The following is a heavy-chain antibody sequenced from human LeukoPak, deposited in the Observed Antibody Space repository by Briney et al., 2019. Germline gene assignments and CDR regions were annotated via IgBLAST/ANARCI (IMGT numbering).Heavy chain of an antibody. J-gene: IGHJ4*02. CDR2: ISGSGGST. CDR3: AKEGIAVASFDY. Sequence: GGSLRLSCAASGFAFSAYAMSWVRQAPGKGLEWVSAISGSISGSGGSTYYADSVKGRFTISRDNSKNTLFLQLNSLRAKDTAVYYCAKEGIAVASFDYWGQGTLVTVSS. V-gene: IGHV3-23*01. CDR1: GFAFSAYA. D-gene: IGHD6-19*01.